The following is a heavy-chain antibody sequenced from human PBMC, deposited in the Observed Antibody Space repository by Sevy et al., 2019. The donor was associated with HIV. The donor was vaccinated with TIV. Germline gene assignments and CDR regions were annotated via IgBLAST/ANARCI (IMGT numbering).Heavy chain of an antibody. V-gene: IGHV3-11*01. CDR1: GFDFSDYY. D-gene: IGHD3-16*01. CDR2: ISVSSSAK. J-gene: IGHJ4*02. Sequence: GGSLRLSCAASGFDFSDYYMNWIRQTPGKGLEWISYISVSSSAKYYTDSVKGGFAISRDNARNSLYLQMNSLRVEDTAMYFCVGRRYSPAYSWSYHFDYWGQGALVTVSS. CDR3: VGRRYSPAYSWSYHFDY.